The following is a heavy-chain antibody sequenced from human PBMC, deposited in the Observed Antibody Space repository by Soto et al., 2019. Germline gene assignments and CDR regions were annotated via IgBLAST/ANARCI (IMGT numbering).Heavy chain of an antibody. CDR2: ISAHNGNT. J-gene: IGHJ4*02. Sequence: QVHLVQSGAEVKKPGASVKVSCKGSGYIFTTYGITWVRQAPGQGLEWMGWISAHNGNTNYAQKLQGRVTVTRDTSTSPAYMALRNLRSDDTAVYYCARGRYGDYWGQGALVTVSS. V-gene: IGHV1-18*01. CDR1: GYIFTTYG. CDR3: ARGRYGDY. D-gene: IGHD1-1*01.